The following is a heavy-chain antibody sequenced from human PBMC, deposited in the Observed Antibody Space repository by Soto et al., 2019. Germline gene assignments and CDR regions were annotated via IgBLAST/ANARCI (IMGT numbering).Heavy chain of an antibody. Sequence: QLQLQESGPGLVKPSETLSLTCTVSGGSINSGAYYWGWIRQPPGMGLEWIGSIYYSGTTYYNPSVTSRATISIDTSQNHFSLNLSSVTAADTAVYYCARVYDATLNSWGQGTLVTVSS. J-gene: IGHJ5*02. D-gene: IGHD5-12*01. V-gene: IGHV4-39*02. CDR1: GGSINSGAYY. CDR3: ARVYDATLNS. CDR2: IYYSGTT.